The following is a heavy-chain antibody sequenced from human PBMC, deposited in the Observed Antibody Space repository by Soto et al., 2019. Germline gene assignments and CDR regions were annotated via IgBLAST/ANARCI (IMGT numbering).Heavy chain of an antibody. Sequence: QVQLVESGGGVVQPGRSLRLSCAASGFTFSSYGMHWVRQAPGKGLEWVAVISYDGSNKYYADSVKGRFTISRDNSKNTLYMQMNSLRAEDTAVYYCAKEGIAVAGTYYYYYGMDVWGQGTTVTVSS. J-gene: IGHJ6*02. CDR1: GFTFSSYG. CDR2: ISYDGSNK. D-gene: IGHD6-19*01. CDR3: AKEGIAVAGTYYYYYGMDV. V-gene: IGHV3-30*18.